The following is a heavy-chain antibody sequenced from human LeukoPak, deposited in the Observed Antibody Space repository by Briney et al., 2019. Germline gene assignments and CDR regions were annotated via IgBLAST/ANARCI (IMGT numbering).Heavy chain of an antibody. CDR2: INHSGST. D-gene: IGHD5-12*01. J-gene: IGHJ4*02. Sequence: PSETLSLTCAVYGGSFSGYYWSWIRQPPGKGLEWIGEINHSGSTNYNPSLKSRVTISVDTSKNQFSLKLSSVTAADTAVYYCASGTGVVVATTRFDYWGQGTLVTVSS. CDR3: ASGTGVVVATTRFDY. V-gene: IGHV4-34*01. CDR1: GGSFSGYY.